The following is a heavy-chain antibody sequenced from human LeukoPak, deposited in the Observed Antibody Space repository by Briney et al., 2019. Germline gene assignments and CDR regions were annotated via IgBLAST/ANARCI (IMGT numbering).Heavy chain of an antibody. J-gene: IGHJ4*02. D-gene: IGHD3-22*01. CDR1: GYTFSTYD. Sequence: ASVKVSCKASGYTFSTYDINWVRQATGQGLEWMGWMNPNSGNTGYAQKFRGRVTMTRDTSIITAYLELSSLTSEDTAVYYCARVHSSGQDWGQGTLVTVSS. CDR3: ARVHSSGQD. CDR2: MNPNSGNT. V-gene: IGHV1-8*01.